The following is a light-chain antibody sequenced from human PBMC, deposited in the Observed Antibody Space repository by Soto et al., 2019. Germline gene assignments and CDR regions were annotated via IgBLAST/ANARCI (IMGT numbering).Light chain of an antibody. V-gene: IGKV3-20*01. CDR1: QTVSSVH. CDR2: GAS. CDR3: QQYNNWPLYS. Sequence: EIVLTQSPGTLSLSPGERASLSCRASQTVSSVHLAWYQHKPGQAPRLLIYGASRRATGVPDRFSGSGSGTDFTLTISRLEPEDFALYFCQQYNNWPLYSFGQGTKLEIK. J-gene: IGKJ2*01.